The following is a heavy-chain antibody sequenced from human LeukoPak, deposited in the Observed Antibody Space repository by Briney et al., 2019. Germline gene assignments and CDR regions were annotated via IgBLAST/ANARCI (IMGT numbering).Heavy chain of an antibody. CDR1: GFTFSNYA. J-gene: IGHJ1*01. CDR2: IYFSGGNT. D-gene: IGHD2-2*01. Sequence: PGGSLRLSCAASGFTFSNYAMSWVRQAPGKGLEWVSTIYFSGGNTYSADSVKGRFTISRDNSRNTLYLQMNSLRAEDTAVYYCATKVVPAAIGWLQHWGQGTLVTVSS. CDR3: ATKVVPAAIGWLQH. V-gene: IGHV3-23*01.